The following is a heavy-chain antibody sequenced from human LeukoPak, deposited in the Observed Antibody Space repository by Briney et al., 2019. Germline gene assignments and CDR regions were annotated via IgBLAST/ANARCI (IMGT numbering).Heavy chain of an antibody. Sequence: ASVKVSCKASGYTFTSYGISWVRQAPGQGLEWMGWISTYNDNTDYAQKLQGRVTMTTDTSTSTAYMELRSLGSDDTAVYYCARDLGYCSGGSCYRNWFDPWGQGTLVTVSS. CDR1: GYTFTSYG. CDR2: ISTYNDNT. J-gene: IGHJ5*02. D-gene: IGHD2-15*01. CDR3: ARDLGYCSGGSCYRNWFDP. V-gene: IGHV1-18*01.